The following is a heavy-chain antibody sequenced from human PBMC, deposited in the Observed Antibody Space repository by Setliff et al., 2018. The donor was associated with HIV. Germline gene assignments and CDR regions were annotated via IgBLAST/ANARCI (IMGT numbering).Heavy chain of an antibody. CDR1: GGFISNHY. V-gene: IGHV4-59*11. CDR2: INYSGNT. Sequence: SETLSLTCTISGGFISNHYWNWIRQPPGKGLEWIGEINYSGNTNYNPSLKTRVTISVDKSKNQFFLNLKSVTAADTAVHFCAREYSGSGINFNPLTWGQGTLVTVSS. CDR3: AREYSGSGINFNPLT. D-gene: IGHD3-10*01. J-gene: IGHJ5*02.